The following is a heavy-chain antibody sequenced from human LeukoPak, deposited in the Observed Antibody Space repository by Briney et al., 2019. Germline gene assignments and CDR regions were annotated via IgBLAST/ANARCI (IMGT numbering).Heavy chain of an antibody. CDR2: ISHSGST. CDR3: ANRSGGDVDY. D-gene: IGHD3-16*01. Sequence: SETLSLTCAVYGGSFSGYYWSWIRQPPGKGLEWIGEISHSGSTNYNPSLKSRVTISVDTSKNQFSLKLSSVTAADTAVYYCANRSGGDVDYWGQGTLVTVSS. J-gene: IGHJ4*02. V-gene: IGHV4-34*01. CDR1: GGSFSGYY.